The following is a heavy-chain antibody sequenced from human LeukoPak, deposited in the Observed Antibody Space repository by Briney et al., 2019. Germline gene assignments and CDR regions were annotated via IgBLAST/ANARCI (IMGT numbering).Heavy chain of an antibody. CDR2: IKTKTDGGTT. V-gene: IGHV3-15*01. J-gene: IGHJ3*02. CDR3: TRDRNILATGLAFDI. Sequence: GGSLRLSCAASGFTFSNTWMSWLRQAPGKGLEWVGRIKTKTDGGTTDYAAPVKGRFTISRDDSKNMLYLQMNSLKTEDTAVYYCTRDRNILATGLAFDIWGQGTMVTVSS. CDR1: GFTFSNTW. D-gene: IGHD5-12*01.